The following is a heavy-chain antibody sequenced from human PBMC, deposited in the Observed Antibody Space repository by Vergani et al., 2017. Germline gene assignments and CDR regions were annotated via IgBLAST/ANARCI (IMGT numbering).Heavy chain of an antibody. CDR1: GYTFTSYG. D-gene: IGHD4-23*01. CDR2: ISAYNGNT. V-gene: IGHV1-18*04. CDR3: ASRPVVTPGYYYYGMDV. Sequence: QVQLVQSGAEVKKPGASVKVSCKASGYTFTSYGISWVRQAPGQGLEWMGWISAYNGNTNYAQKLQGRVTITADESTSTAYMELSSLRSEDTAVYYCASRPVVTPGYYYYGMDVWGQGTTVTVSS. J-gene: IGHJ6*02.